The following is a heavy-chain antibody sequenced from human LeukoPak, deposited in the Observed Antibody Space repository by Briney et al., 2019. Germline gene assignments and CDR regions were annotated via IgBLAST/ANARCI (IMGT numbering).Heavy chain of an antibody. J-gene: IGHJ4*02. Sequence: PGGSLRLSCAASGLTFSSYGMSWVRQAPGKGLEWVSAISGSGGSTYYADSVKGRFTISRDNSKNTLYLQMNSLRAEGTAVYYCAKLSHIVVVTAIYYFDYWGQGTLVTVSS. CDR1: GLTFSSYG. CDR2: ISGSGGST. CDR3: AKLSHIVVVTAIYYFDY. V-gene: IGHV3-23*01. D-gene: IGHD2-21*02.